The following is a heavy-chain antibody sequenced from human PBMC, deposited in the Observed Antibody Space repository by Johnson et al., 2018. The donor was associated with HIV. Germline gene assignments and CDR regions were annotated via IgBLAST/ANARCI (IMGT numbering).Heavy chain of an antibody. D-gene: IGHD3-3*01. CDR2: ISSSGSTI. CDR1: GFTFSDYY. V-gene: IGHV3-11*01. Sequence: QVQLVESGGGLVQPGGSLRLSCAASGFTFSDYYMSWIRQAPGKGLEWVSYISSSGSTIYYADSVKGRFTISRDNAKNSLYLQMNSLRAEDTALYYCARARTYYNVWSDAFDIWGQGTMVTVSS. CDR3: ARARTYYNVWSDAFDI. J-gene: IGHJ3*02.